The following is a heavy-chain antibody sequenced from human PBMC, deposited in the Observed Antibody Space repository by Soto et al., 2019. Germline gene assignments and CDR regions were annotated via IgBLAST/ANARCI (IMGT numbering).Heavy chain of an antibody. CDR3: TKSWLFEKNWFDP. Sequence: GGSLRLSCAVSGFSFTTYGMSWVRQAPGKGLEWVSDISSTGLYTYLADSVKGRFTISRDNSKNTLYLQMNSLRVDDTAVYFCTKSWLFEKNWFDPWGQGTLVTVSS. CDR1: GFSFTTYG. CDR2: ISSTGLYT. D-gene: IGHD3-22*01. V-gene: IGHV3-23*01. J-gene: IGHJ5*02.